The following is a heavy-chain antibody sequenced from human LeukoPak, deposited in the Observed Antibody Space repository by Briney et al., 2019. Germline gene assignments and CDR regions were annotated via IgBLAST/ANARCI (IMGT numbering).Heavy chain of an antibody. J-gene: IGHJ4*02. V-gene: IGHV1-69*13. Sequence: GASVKVSCKASGGTFSSYAISWVRQAPGQGLEWMGGIIPIFGTANYAQKFQGRVTITADESTSIAYMELSSLRSEDTAVYYCAREIESGTTEALDLDYWGQGTLVTVSS. CDR1: GGTFSSYA. CDR3: AREIESGTTEALDLDY. CDR2: IIPIFGTA. D-gene: IGHD1-7*01.